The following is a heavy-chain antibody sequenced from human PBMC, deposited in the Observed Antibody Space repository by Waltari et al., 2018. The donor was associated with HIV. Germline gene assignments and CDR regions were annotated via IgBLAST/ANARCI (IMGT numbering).Heavy chain of an antibody. Sequence: EALLVESGGAFVQTGGSLRVSCVGTGFIFSTYSMTWVRQAPGKGLEWVAYIGSGGTTIYADSVKGRFTISRDNAKNSVFLQMNSLREDDTAIYFCARDKLGDPAPVWGQGTTVTVSS. CDR2: IGSGGTTI. D-gene: IGHD1-26*01. CDR1: GFIFSTYS. V-gene: IGHV3-48*02. J-gene: IGHJ6*02. CDR3: ARDKLGDPAPV.